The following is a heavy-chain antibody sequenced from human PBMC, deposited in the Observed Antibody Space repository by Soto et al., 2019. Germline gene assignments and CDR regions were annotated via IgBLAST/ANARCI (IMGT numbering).Heavy chain of an antibody. CDR1: GFTFSSYA. D-gene: IGHD2-21*02. Sequence: QVQLVESGGGVVQPGRSLRLSCAASGFTFSSYAMHWVRQAPGKGLEWVAVISYDGSNKYYADSVKGRFTISRDNSKNPLYLQMNCPRAEDTAMYYCARDAVAYCGGDCRNFDYWGQGTLVTVSS. J-gene: IGHJ4*02. CDR3: ARDAVAYCGGDCRNFDY. V-gene: IGHV3-30-3*01. CDR2: ISYDGSNK.